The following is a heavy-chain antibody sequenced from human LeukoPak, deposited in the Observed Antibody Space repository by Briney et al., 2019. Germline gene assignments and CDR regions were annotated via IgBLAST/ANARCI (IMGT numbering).Heavy chain of an antibody. J-gene: IGHJ4*02. Sequence: GGSLTLSCAASGFTYSSYWMHWVRQAPGKGLVWVSRIKSDGSSTSYADSVKGRFTISRDNAKNTLYLQMNSLRAEDTAVYYCARDPFGESSYWGRGTLVSVSS. CDR1: GFTYSSYW. CDR3: ARDPFGESSY. D-gene: IGHD3-10*01. CDR2: IKSDGSST. V-gene: IGHV3-74*01.